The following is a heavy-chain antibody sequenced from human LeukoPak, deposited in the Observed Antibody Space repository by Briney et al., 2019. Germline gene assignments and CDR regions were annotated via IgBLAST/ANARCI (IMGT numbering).Heavy chain of an antibody. D-gene: IGHD3-16*01. J-gene: IGHJ4*02. Sequence: SETLSLTFTVSDDSISDYYRGWIRQPPGKGLEWIEYFYNSGRSTYNPSLKSRVTISADTSKNHFSLKLNSVTTADTAVYYCTRGAGWLIDYWGQGILVTVSS. CDR1: DDSISDYY. CDR3: TRGAGWLIDY. V-gene: IGHV4-59*01. CDR2: FYNSGRS.